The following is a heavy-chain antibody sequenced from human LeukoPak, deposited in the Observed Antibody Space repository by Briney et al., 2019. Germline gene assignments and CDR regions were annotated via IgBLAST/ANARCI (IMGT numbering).Heavy chain of an antibody. D-gene: IGHD3-9*01. V-gene: IGHV3-53*01. J-gene: IGHJ4*02. CDR3: ARLDRYFDWLPFDY. CDR2: IYSGGST. Sequence: PGGSLRLSCAASGLTVSSNYMSWVRQAPGKGLEWVSVIYSGGSTYYADSVKGRFTISRDNSKNTLYLQMNSLRAEDTAVYYCARLDRYFDWLPFDYWGQGTLVTVSS. CDR1: GLTVSSNY.